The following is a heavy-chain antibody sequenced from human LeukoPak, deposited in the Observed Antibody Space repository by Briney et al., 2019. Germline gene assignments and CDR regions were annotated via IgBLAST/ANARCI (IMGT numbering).Heavy chain of an antibody. V-gene: IGHV4-39*01. J-gene: IGHJ3*01. Sequence: PSETLSLTCTVSGDSITSRSHYCGWIRQPPGKRLEWIGSIHHTGRNYSKAALKSRVTISMGTAKSQFSLKLNSVTAADSGVYYCVAEMTASAAFDFWGQGTMVAVSP. D-gene: IGHD2-21*02. CDR1: GDSITSRSHY. CDR2: IHHTGRN. CDR3: VAEMTASAAFDF.